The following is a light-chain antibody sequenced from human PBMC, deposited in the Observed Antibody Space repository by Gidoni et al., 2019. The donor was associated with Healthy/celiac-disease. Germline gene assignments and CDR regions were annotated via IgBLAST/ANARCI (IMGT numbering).Light chain of an antibody. V-gene: IGLV3-25*03. Sequence: SSELTQPPSVSVSPGQTARITCSGDALPKQYAYWYQQKPGQAPVLVIYKDSARPSGIPERFSGSSSGTTVTLTISRVQAEDEADYYCQSADSSGTVVFGGGTKLTVL. CDR1: ALPKQY. J-gene: IGLJ2*01. CDR2: KDS. CDR3: QSADSSGTVV.